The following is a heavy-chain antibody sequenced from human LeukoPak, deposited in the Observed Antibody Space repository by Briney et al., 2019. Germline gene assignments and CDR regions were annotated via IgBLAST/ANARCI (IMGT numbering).Heavy chain of an antibody. CDR1: GGSISTYY. CDR3: ARLWDSSSSLDY. D-gene: IGHD6-6*01. J-gene: IGHJ4*02. V-gene: IGHV4-59*08. Sequence: SETLSLTCTVSGGSISTYYWTWIRQPPGKGLGLEWIGYIYYSGGTNYNPSLKSRVTISIDTSKNQVSLKLSSVTAADTAVYYCARLWDSSSSLDYWGQGTLVTVSS. CDR2: IYYSGGT.